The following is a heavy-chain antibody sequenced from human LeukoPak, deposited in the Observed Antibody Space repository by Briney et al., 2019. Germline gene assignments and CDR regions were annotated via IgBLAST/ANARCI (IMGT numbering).Heavy chain of an antibody. CDR3: ASVPQEYVWGYDY. V-gene: IGHV1-46*01. CDR1: GYSFTSDY. Sequence: GASVKVSCKASGYSFTSDYMHWVRQTRGQGLEWMGIINPSGGSTSYAQKFQGRVTMTRDTSTSTVYMEPSSLRSEDTAVYYCASVPQEYVWGYDYWGQGTLVTVSS. CDR2: INPSGGST. J-gene: IGHJ4*02. D-gene: IGHD3-16*01.